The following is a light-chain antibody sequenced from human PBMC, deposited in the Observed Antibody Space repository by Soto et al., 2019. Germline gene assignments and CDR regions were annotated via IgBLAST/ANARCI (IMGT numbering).Light chain of an antibody. Sequence: QSVLTQPASVSGSPGQSITISCTGTSSDVGGYNYVSWYQQHPGKAPKLMIYDVTNRPSGVSNRFSGSKSGNTASLTISGLQAEDEADYYCSSYTCSSTPLVFGGGTKLTVL. CDR2: DVT. CDR3: SSYTCSSTPLV. CDR1: SSDVGGYNY. V-gene: IGLV2-14*01. J-gene: IGLJ3*02.